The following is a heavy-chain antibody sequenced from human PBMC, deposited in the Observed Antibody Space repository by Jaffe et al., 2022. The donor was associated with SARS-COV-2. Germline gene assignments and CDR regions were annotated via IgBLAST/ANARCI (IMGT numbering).Heavy chain of an antibody. CDR2: IYPGDSDT. D-gene: IGHD5-18*01. V-gene: IGHV5-51*01. CDR3: ARSRETDSYGRRDAFDI. Sequence: EVQLVQSGAEVKKPGESLKISCKGSGYSFTSYWIGWVRQMPGKGLEWMGIIYPGDSDTRYSPSFQGQVTISADKSISTAYLQWSSLKASDTAMYYCARSRETDSYGRRDAFDIWGQGTMVTVSS. J-gene: IGHJ3*02. CDR1: GYSFTSYW.